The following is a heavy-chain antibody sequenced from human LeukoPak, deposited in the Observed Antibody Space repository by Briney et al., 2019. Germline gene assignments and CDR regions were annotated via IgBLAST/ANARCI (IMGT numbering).Heavy chain of an antibody. Sequence: APVKASCKASGYVFTSYGISWVRQAPGHGLKWMGGISAYNGATNHTQKLQCRVTMTADTSTNPAYMELRSLRSDDTAVYYCARDQWGGKLDYWGQGTMVTVSS. CDR2: ISAYNGAT. CDR1: GYVFTSYG. CDR3: ARDQWGGKLDY. D-gene: IGHD4-23*01. V-gene: IGHV1-18*01. J-gene: IGHJ4*02.